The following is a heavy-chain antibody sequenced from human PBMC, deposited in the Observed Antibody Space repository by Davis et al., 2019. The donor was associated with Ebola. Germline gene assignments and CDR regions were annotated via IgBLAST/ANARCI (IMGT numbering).Heavy chain of an antibody. D-gene: IGHD3-16*01. CDR1: GGTFSSYS. CDR2: IIPIFGTA. CDR3: ATDRGSRETRMITRYFDY. V-gene: IGHV1-69*13. J-gene: IGHJ4*02. Sequence: AASVKVSCKASGGTFSSYSISWVRQAPGQGLEWMGGIIPIFGTAIYAQKFQGRVTITADESTSTAYMELNSLRSEDTAVFYCATDRGSRETRMITRYFDYWGQGTVVTVSS.